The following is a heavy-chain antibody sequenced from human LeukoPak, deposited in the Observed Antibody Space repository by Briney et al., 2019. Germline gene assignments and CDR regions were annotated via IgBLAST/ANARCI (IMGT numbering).Heavy chain of an antibody. V-gene: IGHV3-15*01. J-gene: IGHJ5*02. CDR1: GFTFSNAR. Sequence: GGSLRLSCAASGFTFSNARMSGVRQAPGKGREWVGRIKSKTYGGPTDYAAPAKGRFHIPRQESENTLYVQMNSLTTEDTAVYYCTTDGPSQYGGNWFDPWGQGTLVTVSS. CDR3: TTDGPSQYGGNWFDP. D-gene: IGHD3-16*01. CDR2: IKSKTYGGPT.